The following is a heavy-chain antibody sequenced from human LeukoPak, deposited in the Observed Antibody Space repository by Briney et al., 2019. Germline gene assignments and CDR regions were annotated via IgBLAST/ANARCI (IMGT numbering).Heavy chain of an antibody. V-gene: IGHV4-39*01. D-gene: IGHD3/OR15-3a*01. CDR2: IYYSGNT. Sequence: SETLSLTCTVSGGSISSSSYYWGWIRQPPGKGLEWIGSIYYSGNTYYNASLKSQVSIFIDTSKNRFSLKLTSVTAADTAVYYCARQTGSGLFILPGGQGTLVTVSS. CDR3: ARQTGSGLFILP. CDR1: GGSISSSSYY. J-gene: IGHJ4*02.